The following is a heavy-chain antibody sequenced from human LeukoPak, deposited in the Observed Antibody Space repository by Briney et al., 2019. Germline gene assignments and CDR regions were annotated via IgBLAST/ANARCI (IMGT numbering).Heavy chain of an antibody. D-gene: IGHD2-2*01. Sequence: PGGSLRLSCAASGFTFSSYGMHWVRQAPGKGLEWVALIWFDGSNKYYADSVKGRFTISRDNSKNTLYLQMNSLRAEDTAVYYCVYQVQGVVKWGQGTLVTVSS. CDR1: GFTFSSYG. V-gene: IGHV3-33*01. J-gene: IGHJ4*02. CDR2: IWFDGSNK. CDR3: VYQVQGVVK.